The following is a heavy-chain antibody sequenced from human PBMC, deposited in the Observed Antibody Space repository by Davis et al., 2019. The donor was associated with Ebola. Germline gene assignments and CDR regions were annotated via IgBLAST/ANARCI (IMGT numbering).Heavy chain of an antibody. Sequence: AASVKVSCKASGYTFTSYGITWVRQAPGQGLEWMGWINPHNGNTNYAQNVQGRVTMTTDTSTSTAYMEVGILRSDDTAVYYCASRTYGSGSYWGQGTLVTVSS. D-gene: IGHD3-10*01. V-gene: IGHV1-18*04. CDR2: INPHNGNT. J-gene: IGHJ4*02. CDR3: ASRTYGSGSY. CDR1: GYTFTSYG.